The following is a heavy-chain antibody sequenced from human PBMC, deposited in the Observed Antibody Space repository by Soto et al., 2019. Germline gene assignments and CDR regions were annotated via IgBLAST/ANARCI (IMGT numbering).Heavy chain of an antibody. D-gene: IGHD6-6*01. J-gene: IGHJ4*02. CDR3: ARDVYSSSRYFDY. CDR2: ISSSRSYI. CDR1: GFTFSSYS. V-gene: IGHV3-21*01. Sequence: EVQLVESGGGLVKPGGSLRLSCAASGFTFSSYSMNWVRQAPGKGLEWVSSISSSRSYIYYADSVKGRFTISRDNAKNSLYLQMNSLRAEDTAVYYCARDVYSSSRYFDYWGQGTLVTVSS.